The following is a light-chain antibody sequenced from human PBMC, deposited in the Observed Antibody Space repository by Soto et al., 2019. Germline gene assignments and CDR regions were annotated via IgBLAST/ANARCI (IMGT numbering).Light chain of an antibody. CDR2: KAS. V-gene: IGKV1-5*03. CDR1: QSISTW. Sequence: DIQMTQSPSTLSASVGDRVTITCRASQSISTWLAWYQQKPGKATKLLIYKASNLEGGVPSRFSGSGSGTAFTITISSLQPDDFATYYCQQYNTYPLTFGGGTTVEIK. CDR3: QQYNTYPLT. J-gene: IGKJ4*01.